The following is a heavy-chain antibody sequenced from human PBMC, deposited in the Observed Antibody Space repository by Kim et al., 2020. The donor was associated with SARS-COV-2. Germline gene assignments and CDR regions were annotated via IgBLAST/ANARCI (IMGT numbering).Heavy chain of an antibody. Sequence: SETLSLTCSVSGGSMNNYYWSWIRRPPGKRLEWIGYIYYSGNTQYNPSLKSRVTISVDTSKNQFSLSLRSVTAADTAVYYCARWQAVASRNHFYYGMDVWGQGTTVTVSS. V-gene: IGHV4-59*08. CDR3: ARWQAVASRNHFYYGMDV. D-gene: IGHD5-12*01. J-gene: IGHJ6*02. CDR1: GGSMNNYY. CDR2: IYYSGNT.